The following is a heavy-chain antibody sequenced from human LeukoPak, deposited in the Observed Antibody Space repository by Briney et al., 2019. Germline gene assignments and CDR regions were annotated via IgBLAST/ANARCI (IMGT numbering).Heavy chain of an antibody. CDR1: GFTFSNYS. D-gene: IGHD3-16*01. CDR3: ARSRGATGAFGY. J-gene: IGHJ4*02. Sequence: PGGSLTLSCAASGFTFSNYSMNRVRQAPGKGLEWVSSISSSSSYIYYADSVKGRFTISRDNAKNSLYLQMNSLRAEDTAVYYCARSRGATGAFGYWGQGTLVTVSS. V-gene: IGHV3-21*01. CDR2: ISSSSSYI.